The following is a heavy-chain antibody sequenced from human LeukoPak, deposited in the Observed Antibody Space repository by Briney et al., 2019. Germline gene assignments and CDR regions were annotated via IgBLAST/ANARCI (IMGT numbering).Heavy chain of an antibody. CDR1: GESVSSNSAA. Sequence: SQTLSLTCAISGESVSSNSAAWNWIRQSPSRGLEWLGRTYYRSKWYNDYAVSVKSRITINPDTSKNQFSLQLNSVTPEDTAAYYCARGPFGFWSGYYTYFDYWGQGTLVTVSS. CDR2: TYYRSKWYN. V-gene: IGHV6-1*01. D-gene: IGHD3-3*01. CDR3: ARGPFGFWSGYYTYFDY. J-gene: IGHJ4*02.